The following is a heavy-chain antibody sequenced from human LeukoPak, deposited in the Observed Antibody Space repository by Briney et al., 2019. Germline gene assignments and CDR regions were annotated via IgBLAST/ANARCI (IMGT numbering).Heavy chain of an antibody. D-gene: IGHD4-11*01. J-gene: IGHJ4*02. V-gene: IGHV3-30*18. CDR2: ISYDGSNK. Sequence: GGSLRLSCAASGFTFSSYGMHWVRQAPGKGLEWVAVISYDGSNKYYADSVKGRFTISRDNSKNTLYLQMNSLRAEDTAVCYCANLIIYSSNFDYWGQGTLVTVSS. CDR3: ANLIIYSSNFDY. CDR1: GFTFSSYG.